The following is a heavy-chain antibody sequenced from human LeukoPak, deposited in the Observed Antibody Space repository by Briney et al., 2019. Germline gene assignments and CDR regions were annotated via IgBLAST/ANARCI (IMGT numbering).Heavy chain of an antibody. V-gene: IGHV4-61*01. J-gene: IGHJ4*02. Sequence: SETLSLTCTVSGGSVSNASYYWSWIRQPPGKGLDWIGYVYYSGSTNYSPSLQSRVTVSVDTFKNQFSLKLTSVTAADTAVYYCARVRYGSGSYYFDNWGQGTLVTVSS. CDR1: GGSVSNASYY. CDR2: VYYSGST. D-gene: IGHD3-10*01. CDR3: ARVRYGSGSYYFDN.